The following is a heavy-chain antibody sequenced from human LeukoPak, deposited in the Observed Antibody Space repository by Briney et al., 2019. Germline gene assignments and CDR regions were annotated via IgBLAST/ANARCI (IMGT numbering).Heavy chain of an antibody. V-gene: IGHV1-69*04. Sequence: ASVKVSCKASGGTFSSYAISWVRQAPGQGLEWMGRIIPILGIANYAQKFQGRVTITADKSTSTAYMELSSLRSEDTAVYYCATVAGITGTGVDYWGQGTLVTVSS. J-gene: IGHJ4*02. D-gene: IGHD1-7*01. CDR2: IIPILGIA. CDR3: ATVAGITGTGVDY. CDR1: GGTFSSYA.